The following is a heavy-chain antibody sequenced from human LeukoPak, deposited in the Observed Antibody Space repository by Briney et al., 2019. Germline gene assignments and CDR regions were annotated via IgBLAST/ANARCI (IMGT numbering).Heavy chain of an antibody. CDR2: IYSPGTN. J-gene: IGHJ3*02. Sequence: SQTLSLTGTVSACSINSGDYYWRWIRQPAGKGLEWIGRIYSPGTNYNYNPSVKSRVTISIDTSKNQFSLKLTSVTAADTAVYYCARGIGTSYDSSRDAFDIWGQGTMVTVTS. CDR3: ARGIGTSYDSSRDAFDI. V-gene: IGHV4-61*02. CDR1: ACSINSGDYY. D-gene: IGHD3-22*01.